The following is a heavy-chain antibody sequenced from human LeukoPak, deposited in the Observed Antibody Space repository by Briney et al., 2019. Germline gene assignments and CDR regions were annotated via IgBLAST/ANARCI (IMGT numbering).Heavy chain of an antibody. V-gene: IGHV3-43*02. CDR2: ISGDGGST. D-gene: IGHD6-13*01. CDR1: GFTFDDYA. Sequence: GGSLRLSCAASGFTFDDYAMHWVRQAPGKGLEWVSLISGDGGSTYYADSAKGRFTISRDNSKNSLYLQMNSLRTEDTALYYCAKDSSSWPNNWFDPWGQGTLVTVSS. CDR3: AKDSSSWPNNWFDP. J-gene: IGHJ5*02.